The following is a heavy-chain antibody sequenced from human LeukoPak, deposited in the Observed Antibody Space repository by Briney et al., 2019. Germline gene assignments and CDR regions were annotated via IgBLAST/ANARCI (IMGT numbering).Heavy chain of an antibody. D-gene: IGHD2-15*01. CDR2: INPNSGGT. J-gene: IGHJ5*02. V-gene: IGHV1-2*02. CDR1: GYTFTSNY. CDR3: AQAGGGILNWFDP. Sequence: ASVKVSCKAFGYTFTSNYMHWVRQAPGQGLEWMGWINPNSGGTNYAQKFQGRVTMTRDTSISTAYMELSRLRSDDTAVYYCAQAGGGILNWFDPWGQGTLVTVSS.